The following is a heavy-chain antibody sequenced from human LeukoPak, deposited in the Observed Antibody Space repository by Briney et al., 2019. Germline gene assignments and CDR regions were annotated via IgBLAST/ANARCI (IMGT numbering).Heavy chain of an antibody. CDR1: GFTFSSYA. CDR3: ARGLWFGDP. J-gene: IGHJ5*02. CDR2: ISYDGSNK. V-gene: IGHV3-30-3*01. D-gene: IGHD3-10*01. Sequence: SGGSLRLSCAASGFTFSSYAMHWVRQAPGKGLEWVAVISYDGSNKYYADSVKGRFTISRDNSKNTLYLQMNSLRAEDTAVYYCARGLWFGDPWGQGTLVTVSS.